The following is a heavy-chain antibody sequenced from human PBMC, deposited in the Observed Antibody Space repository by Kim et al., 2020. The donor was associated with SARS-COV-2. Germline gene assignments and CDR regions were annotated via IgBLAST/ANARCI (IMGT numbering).Heavy chain of an antibody. V-gene: IGHV3-33*01. J-gene: IGHJ3*02. CDR3: ARALSMVRGGGAFDI. CDR1: GFTFSSYG. Sequence: GGSLRLSCAASGFTFSSYGMHWVRQAPGKGLEWVAVIWYDASNKYYADSVKGRFTISRDNSKNTLYLQMNSLRAEDTAVYYCARALSMVRGGGAFDIWGQGTMVTVSS. D-gene: IGHD3-10*01. CDR2: IWYDASNK.